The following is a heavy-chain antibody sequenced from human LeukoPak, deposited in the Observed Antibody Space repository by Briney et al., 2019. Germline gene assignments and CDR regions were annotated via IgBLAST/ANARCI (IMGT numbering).Heavy chain of an antibody. CDR2: ISGSGGST. V-gene: IGHV3-23*01. J-gene: IGHJ3*02. CDR1: GFTFSSYA. D-gene: IGHD5-12*01. CDR3: AKGPDIVATINAFDI. Sequence: GGSLRLSCAASGFTFSSYAMSWGRQAPGEGLEWGSAISGSGGSTYYADSVKGRFTISRDNSKNTLYLQMNSLRAEDTAVYYCAKGPDIVATINAFDIWGQGTMVTVSS.